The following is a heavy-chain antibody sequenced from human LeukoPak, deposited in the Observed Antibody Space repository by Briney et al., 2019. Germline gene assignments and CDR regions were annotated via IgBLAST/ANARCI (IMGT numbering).Heavy chain of an antibody. V-gene: IGHV1-46*01. D-gene: IGHD5-24*01. CDR2: ISPSGGST. J-gene: IGHJ5*02. CDR1: GYTFTGYW. CDR3: ARDNSVRDEAWWFNP. Sequence: ASVTVSCKACGYTFTGYWMHWVRQAPGQGPEWMGVISPSGGSTIYAQKFKGRVTLTRDMSTSTGYLEVSSLRSEDTAVYYCARDNSVRDEAWWFNPWAREPWSPSPQ.